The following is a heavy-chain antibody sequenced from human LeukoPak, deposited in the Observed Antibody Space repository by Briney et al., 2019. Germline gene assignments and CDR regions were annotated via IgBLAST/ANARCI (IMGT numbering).Heavy chain of an antibody. J-gene: IGHJ4*02. Sequence: SQTLSLTCAISGDSVSSNSAAWNWIRQSPSRGLEWLGRTYYRSKWYNDYAVSVKSRITINPDTSKNQFSLQLNSVTPEDTAVYYCARDLSAGSSWYGGARSEYYFDYWGQGTLVTVSS. V-gene: IGHV6-1*01. CDR1: GDSVSSNSAA. CDR3: ARDLSAGSSWYGGARSEYYFDY. D-gene: IGHD6-13*01. CDR2: TYYRSKWYN.